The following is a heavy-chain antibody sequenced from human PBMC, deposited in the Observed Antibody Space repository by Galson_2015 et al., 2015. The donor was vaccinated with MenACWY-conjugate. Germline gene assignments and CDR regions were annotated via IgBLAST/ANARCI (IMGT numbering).Heavy chain of an antibody. Sequence: SLRLSCAASGFTVSSNYMTWVRQAPGKGLEWVSIIYSGGSTYYADSVKGRFTIPRDNSRNTLYLQMNSLRAEDTAVYYCARETIFGVVPDYWGQGTLVTVSS. J-gene: IGHJ4*02. V-gene: IGHV3-66*01. CDR2: IYSGGST. D-gene: IGHD3-3*01. CDR3: ARETIFGVVPDY. CDR1: GFTVSSNY.